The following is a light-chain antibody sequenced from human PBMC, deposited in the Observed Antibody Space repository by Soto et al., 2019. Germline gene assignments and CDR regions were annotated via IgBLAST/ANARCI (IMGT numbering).Light chain of an antibody. Sequence: QSALTQPASVSGSPGQSITISCTGTSSDVGGYKYVSWYQQHPGKAPKLMIYDVTNRPSGVSNRFSGSKSGNTASLTISGLQADDAADYYCSSYTGSSTLVFGGGTKVTVL. CDR2: DVT. J-gene: IGLJ2*01. CDR3: SSYTGSSTLV. V-gene: IGLV2-14*03. CDR1: SSDVGGYKY.